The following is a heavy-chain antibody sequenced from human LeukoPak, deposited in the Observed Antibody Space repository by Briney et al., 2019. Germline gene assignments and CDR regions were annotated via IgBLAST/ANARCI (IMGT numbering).Heavy chain of an antibody. J-gene: IGHJ4*02. CDR2: ISAYNGNT. Sequence: ASVKVSCKASGYTFTSYGISWVRQAPGQGLEWMGWISAYNGNTNYAQKLQGRVTMTTDTSTSTAYMELRSLRSDDTAVYYCARERVMCGGDCYVLDYWGQGTLVTVSS. V-gene: IGHV1-18*01. CDR3: ARERVMCGGDCYVLDY. CDR1: GYTFTSYG. D-gene: IGHD2-21*02.